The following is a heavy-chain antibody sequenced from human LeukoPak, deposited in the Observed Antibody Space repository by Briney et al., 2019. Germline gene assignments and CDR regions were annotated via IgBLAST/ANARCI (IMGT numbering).Heavy chain of an antibody. CDR3: AREGLWFGGDAFDI. Sequence: GASVKVSCKASGYTFTSYDINWVRQATGQGLEWMGWMNPNSGNTGYAQKFQGRVTMTRNTSISTAYMELSSLRSEDTAVYYCAREGLWFGGDAFDIWGQGTMVTVSS. D-gene: IGHD3-10*01. CDR2: MNPNSGNT. V-gene: IGHV1-8*01. CDR1: GYTFTSYD. J-gene: IGHJ3*02.